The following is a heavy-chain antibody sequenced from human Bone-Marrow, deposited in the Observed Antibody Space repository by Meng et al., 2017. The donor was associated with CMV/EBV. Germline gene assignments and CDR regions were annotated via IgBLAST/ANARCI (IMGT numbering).Heavy chain of an antibody. CDR3: ARDDCSSTSCYWSFSYYYYGMDV. D-gene: IGHD2-2*01. CDR2: ISSSSSYI. CDR1: GFTFSDYY. Sequence: GGSLRLSCAASGFTFSDYYMSWIRQAPGKGLERVSSISSSSSYIYYADSVKGRFTISRDNAKNSLYLQMNSLRAEDTAVYYCARDDCSSTSCYWSFSYYYYGMDVWGQGTTVTVSS. J-gene: IGHJ6*02. V-gene: IGHV3-11*06.